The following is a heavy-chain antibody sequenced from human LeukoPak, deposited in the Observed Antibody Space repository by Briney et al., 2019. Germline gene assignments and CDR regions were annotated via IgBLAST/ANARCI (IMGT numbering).Heavy chain of an antibody. V-gene: IGHV3-23*01. Sequence: GGSLRLSCAASGFTFSSYAMSWVRQAPGKGLEWVSAISGSGGSTYYADSVKGRFTISRDNSKNTLYLQMNSLRAEDTAAYYCAKDPVGGNAFDIWGQGTMVTVSS. D-gene: IGHD2-2*01. CDR1: GFTFSSYA. CDR3: AKDPVGGNAFDI. CDR2: ISGSGGST. J-gene: IGHJ3*02.